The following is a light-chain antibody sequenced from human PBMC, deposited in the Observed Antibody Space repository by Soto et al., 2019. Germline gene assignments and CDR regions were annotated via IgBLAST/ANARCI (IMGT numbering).Light chain of an antibody. CDR3: SSYAGSNNLGV. CDR2: EVS. V-gene: IGLV2-8*01. J-gene: IGLJ2*01. Sequence: QSALTQPPSASGSPGQSVTISCTGTSSDVGDYNYVSWYQLHPGKAPKLMIYEVSKRPSGVPDRFSGSKSGNTASLTVSGLHAEDEADYYCSSYAGSNNLGVFGGGTKLTVL. CDR1: SSDVGDYNY.